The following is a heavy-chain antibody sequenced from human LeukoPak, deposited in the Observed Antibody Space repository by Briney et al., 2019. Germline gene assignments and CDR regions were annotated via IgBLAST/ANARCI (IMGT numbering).Heavy chain of an antibody. J-gene: IGHJ4*02. V-gene: IGHV4-59*08. CDR1: GGSISSYY. Sequence: PSETLSLTCTVSGGSISSYYWSWIRQPPGKGLEWIGYIYYSGSTNYNPSLKSRVTISVDTPKNQFSLKLSSVTAADTAVYYCARRVDGGFDYWGQGTLVTVSS. CDR3: ARRVDGGFDY. CDR2: IYYSGST.